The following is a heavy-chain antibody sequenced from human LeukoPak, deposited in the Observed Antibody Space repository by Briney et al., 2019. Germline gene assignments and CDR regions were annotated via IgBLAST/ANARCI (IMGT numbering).Heavy chain of an antibody. CDR1: GFTFSNYW. Sequence: GGSLRLSCAVSGFTFSNYWMSWVRQAPGKGLEWVSSISSSSSYIYYADSVKGRFTISRDNAKNSLYLQMNSLRAEDTAVCYCATAPTSKGFYFDYWGQGTLVTVSS. CDR3: ATAPTSKGFYFDY. V-gene: IGHV3-21*01. CDR2: ISSSSSYI. D-gene: IGHD2-2*01. J-gene: IGHJ4*02.